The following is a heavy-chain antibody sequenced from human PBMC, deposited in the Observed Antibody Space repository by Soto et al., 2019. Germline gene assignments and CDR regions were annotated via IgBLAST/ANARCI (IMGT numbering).Heavy chain of an antibody. J-gene: IGHJ4*02. CDR3: ARAYDTSGYPYFDY. D-gene: IGHD3-22*01. Sequence: SLRLSCAASGFTLSRYGMHWVRQAPGKGLEWVAVIWFDGSNKNYADSVKGRFTVSKDNSKNTLYLQMDGLGAEDTAVYYCARAYDTSGYPYFDYWGQGTLVTVSS. CDR2: IWFDGSNK. V-gene: IGHV3-33*01. CDR1: GFTLSRYG.